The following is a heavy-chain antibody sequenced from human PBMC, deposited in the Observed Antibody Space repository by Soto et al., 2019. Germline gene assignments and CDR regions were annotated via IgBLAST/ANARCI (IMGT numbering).Heavy chain of an antibody. CDR1: GFTFSSYS. Sequence: GGSLRLSCAASGFTFSSYSMNWVRQAPGKGLEWVSSISSSSSYIYYADSVKGRFTISRDNSKNTLYLQMNSLRAEDTAVYYCARGSYSSTTSHFDEWGQGTLVTVSS. J-gene: IGHJ4*02. CDR2: ISSSSSYI. D-gene: IGHD6-13*01. V-gene: IGHV3-21*04. CDR3: ARGSYSSTTSHFDE.